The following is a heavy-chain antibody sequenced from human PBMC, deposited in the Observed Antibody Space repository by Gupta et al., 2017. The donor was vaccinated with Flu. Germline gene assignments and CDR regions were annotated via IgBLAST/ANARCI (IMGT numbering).Heavy chain of an antibody. J-gene: IGHJ5*02. CDR1: GFTFSNCG. D-gene: IGHD5-18*01. CDR3: ASDVDTAMVSPGWYDT. V-gene: IGHV3-30*03. CDR2: ISYDGSKK. Sequence: QVQLVESGGGVVQPGRSLRLSCAASGFTFSNCGMHWVRQAPGKGLEWLGVISYDGSKKYYGASGKGRFTISRDNSLNTVYLQMNSLTVHDTAVYYCASDVDTAMVSPGWYDTWGQGTLVTVSP.